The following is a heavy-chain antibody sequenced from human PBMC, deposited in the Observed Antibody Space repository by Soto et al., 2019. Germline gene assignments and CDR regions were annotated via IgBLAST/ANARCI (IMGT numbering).Heavy chain of an antibody. J-gene: IGHJ4*01. CDR2: MSSSGTYI. Sequence: CGCLRLSCTACGVSFKAYNMYWVRQTPGKGLEWVSYMSSSGTYIYYADSVKGRFAVSRDNANNSLYLQMNSLRAEDAAVYYCARQLRFGDFSPGYLGNGTRVTVPQ. CDR1: GVSFKAYN. D-gene: IGHD3-10*01. CDR3: ARQLRFGDFSPGY. V-gene: IGHV3-21*01.